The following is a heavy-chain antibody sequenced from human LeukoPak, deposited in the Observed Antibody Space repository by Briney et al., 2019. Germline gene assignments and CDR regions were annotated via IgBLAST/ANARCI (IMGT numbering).Heavy chain of an antibody. J-gene: IGHJ4*02. V-gene: IGHV1-24*01. Sequence: ASVKVSCKVSRYTLTELSMHWVRQAPGKGLEWMGGFDPEDGETIYAQKFQGRVTMTEDTSTDTAYMELSSLRSEDTAVYYCATEGNDYGDYELWGQGTLVTVSS. CDR3: ATEGNDYGDYEL. CDR1: RYTLTELS. D-gene: IGHD4-17*01. CDR2: FDPEDGET.